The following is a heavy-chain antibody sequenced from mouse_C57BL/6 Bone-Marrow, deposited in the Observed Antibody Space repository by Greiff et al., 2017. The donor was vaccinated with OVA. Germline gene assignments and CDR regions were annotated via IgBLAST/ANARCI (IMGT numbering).Heavy chain of an antibody. D-gene: IGHD2-3*01. CDR1: GFTFSSYA. V-gene: IGHV5-4*03. CDR3: ARDPLGWLPLGYAMDY. CDR2: ISDGGSYT. J-gene: IGHJ4*01. Sequence: EVKLMESGGGLVKPGGSLKLSCAASGFTFSSYAMSWVRQTPEKRLEWVATISDGGSYTYYPDNVQGRFTISKDNAKNNLYLQMSHLKSENTAMYYSARDPLGWLPLGYAMDYWGQGTSVTVSS.